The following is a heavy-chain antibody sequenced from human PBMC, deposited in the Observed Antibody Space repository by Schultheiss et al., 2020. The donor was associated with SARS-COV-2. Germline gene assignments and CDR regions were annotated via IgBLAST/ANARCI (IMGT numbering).Heavy chain of an antibody. V-gene: IGHV3-23*01. D-gene: IGHD3-10*01. CDR3: AAIYGYFGSGSYTGGNYYYGMYV. CDR2: IIGVGGNT. J-gene: IGHJ6*02. Sequence: GGSLRLSCAASGFTFSAYAMNWVRQAPGKGLEWVSAIIGVGGNTYYSDSVKGRFTISRDNSRNTRYLQMNNLRAEDTAVYYCAAIYGYFGSGSYTGGNYYYGMYVWGQGTTVTVSS. CDR1: GFTFSAYA.